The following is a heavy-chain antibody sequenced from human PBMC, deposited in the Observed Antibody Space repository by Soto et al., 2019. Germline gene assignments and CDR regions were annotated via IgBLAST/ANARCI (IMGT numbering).Heavy chain of an antibody. Sequence: SETLSLTCTVSGGSISSGGYYWSWIRHHPGKGLEWIGYIYYSGSTYYNPSLKSRVTISVDTSKNQFSLKLSSVTAADTAVYYCARARYSNYVPGPDYWGQGTLVTVSS. D-gene: IGHD4-4*01. V-gene: IGHV4-31*03. CDR1: GGSISSGGYY. CDR3: ARARYSNYVPGPDY. CDR2: IYYSGST. J-gene: IGHJ4*02.